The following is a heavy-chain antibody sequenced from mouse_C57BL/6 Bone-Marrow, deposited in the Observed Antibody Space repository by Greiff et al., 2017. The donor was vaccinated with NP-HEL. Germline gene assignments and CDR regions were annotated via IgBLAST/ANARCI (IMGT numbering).Heavy chain of an antibody. CDR2: ISSGGSYT. CDR1: GFTFSSYG. D-gene: IGHD2-5*01. V-gene: IGHV5-6*01. Sequence: VQLKESGGDLVKPGGSLKLSCAASGFTFSSYGMSWVRQTPDKRLEWVATISSGGSYTYYPDSVKGRFTISSDNAKNTLYLQMSSLKSEDTAMYYCARHYYSNYFDYWGQGTTLTVSS. CDR3: ARHYYSNYFDY. J-gene: IGHJ2*01.